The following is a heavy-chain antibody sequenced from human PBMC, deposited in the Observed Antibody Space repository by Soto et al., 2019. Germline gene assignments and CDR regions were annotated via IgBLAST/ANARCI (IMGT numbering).Heavy chain of an antibody. CDR1: GGSISSGLNY. CDR3: ATPPNRYCSGGSCSLAFDI. J-gene: IGHJ3*02. D-gene: IGHD2-15*01. CDR2: IHYTGST. Sequence: SGTLSPPCRVPGGSISSGLNYWGWVRQPPGKGLEWIGSIHYTGSTYYNPSLKSRVTISVDTSKNQFSLKLSSVTAADTAVYYCATPPNRYCSGGSCSLAFDIWGQGTMVTVSS. V-gene: IGHV4-39*01.